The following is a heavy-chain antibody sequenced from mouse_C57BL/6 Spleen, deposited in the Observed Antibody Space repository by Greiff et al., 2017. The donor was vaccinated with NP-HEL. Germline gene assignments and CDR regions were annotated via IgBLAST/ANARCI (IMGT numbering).Heavy chain of an antibody. D-gene: IGHD4-1*01. Sequence: QVQLKESGAELARPGASVKLSCKASGYTFTSYGISWVKQRTGQGLEWIGEIYPRSGNTYYNEKFKGKATLTADKSSSTAYMELRSLTSEDSAVYFCASDWDAYYWGQGTTLTVSS. J-gene: IGHJ2*01. CDR2: IYPRSGNT. CDR1: GYTFTSYG. V-gene: IGHV1-81*01. CDR3: ASDWDAYY.